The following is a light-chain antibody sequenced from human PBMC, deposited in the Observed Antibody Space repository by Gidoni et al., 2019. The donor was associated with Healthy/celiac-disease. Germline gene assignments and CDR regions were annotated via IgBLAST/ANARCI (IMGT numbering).Light chain of an antibody. Sequence: SALTQPRSVSGSPGQSVPISCTGTSSDVGGYNYVSWYQQPPGKAPKLMIYEFSNRPSGVPDRFSGSKSGNTASLTTAGLQAEDEADYYCCSYAGSYTFVVFGGGTKLTVL. CDR3: CSYAGSYTFVV. CDR2: EFS. J-gene: IGLJ2*01. V-gene: IGLV2-11*01. CDR1: SSDVGGYNY.